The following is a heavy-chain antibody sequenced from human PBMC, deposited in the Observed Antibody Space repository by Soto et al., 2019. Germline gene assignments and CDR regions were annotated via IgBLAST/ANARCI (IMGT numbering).Heavy chain of an antibody. Sequence: EVQLVESGGGLVKPGGSLRLSCAASGFTFSSYSMKWVHQAPGKGLERVSSISSSSSYIYYADSVKGRLTISRDNAKNSLYLQMNSLRAEDTAVYYCARAATPGIANYWGQGTLVTVSS. J-gene: IGHJ4*02. D-gene: IGHD6-13*01. CDR2: ISSSSSYI. CDR3: ARAATPGIANY. V-gene: IGHV3-21*01. CDR1: GFTFSSYS.